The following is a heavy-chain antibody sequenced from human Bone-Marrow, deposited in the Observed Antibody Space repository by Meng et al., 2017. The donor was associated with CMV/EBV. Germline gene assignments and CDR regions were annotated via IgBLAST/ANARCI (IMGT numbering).Heavy chain of an antibody. D-gene: IGHD2-2*01. J-gene: IGHJ6*02. CDR3: ARDLKVVVPAPKGRRTYYYYTMDV. Sequence: SVKVSCKASGGTFSSYTISWVRQAPGQGLEWMGRIIPILGIANYAQKFQGRVTITADKSTNTAYTELSSLRSEDTAVYYCARDLKVVVPAPKGRRTYYYYTMDVWGQGTTVTVSS. V-gene: IGHV1-69*04. CDR2: IIPILGIA. CDR1: GGTFSSYT.